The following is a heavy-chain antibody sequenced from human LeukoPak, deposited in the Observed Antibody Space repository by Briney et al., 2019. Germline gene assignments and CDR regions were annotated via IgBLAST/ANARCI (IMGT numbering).Heavy chain of an antibody. J-gene: IGHJ5*02. Sequence: PSETLSLTCTVSGGSISSSSYYWGWIRQPPGKGLEWIGSIYYSGSTYYNPSLTSRVTISVDTSKNQFSLKLSSVTAADTAVYYCARGLGYCSSTSCHNWFDPWGQGTLVTVSS. CDR1: GGSISSSSYY. D-gene: IGHD2-2*03. CDR2: IYYSGST. V-gene: IGHV4-39*07. CDR3: ARGLGYCSSTSCHNWFDP.